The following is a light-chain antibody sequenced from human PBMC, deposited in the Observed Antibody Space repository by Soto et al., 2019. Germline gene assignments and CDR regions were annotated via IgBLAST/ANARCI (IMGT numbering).Light chain of an antibody. Sequence: QSALTQPASVSGSPGQSIAISCTGTSSDVGAYDFGSWYQQHPDKAPKLMIYEVSNRPSGVSDRFSGSKSVNTATLTISGLQAEDEADYYCSSYTTSSTRVFGTGTKLTVL. V-gene: IGLV2-14*03. CDR2: EVS. J-gene: IGLJ1*01. CDR3: SSYTTSSTRV. CDR1: SSDVGAYDF.